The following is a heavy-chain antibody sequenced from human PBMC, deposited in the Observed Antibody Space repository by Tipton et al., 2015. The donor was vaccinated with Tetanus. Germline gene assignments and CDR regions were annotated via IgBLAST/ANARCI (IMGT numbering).Heavy chain of an antibody. D-gene: IGHD2-15*01. Sequence: SLRLSCAASGFSFSSYGMHWVRQAPGKGLEWVSVIWYDGSDRYYADSVKGRFTISRDNSKNMLYLQMNSLRAEDTAVYYSAREADCSGGSCYPGGFDCWGQGTLVTVSS. CDR2: IWYDGSDR. CDR3: AREADCSGGSCYPGGFDC. CDR1: GFSFSSYG. J-gene: IGHJ4*02. V-gene: IGHV3-33*01.